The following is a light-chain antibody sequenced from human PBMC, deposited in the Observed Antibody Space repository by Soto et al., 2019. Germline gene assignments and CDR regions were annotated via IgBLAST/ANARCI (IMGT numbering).Light chain of an antibody. Sequence: DIQMTQSPSTLSASVGDRVTITCRASQSISSWLAWYQQKPGKAPKLLIYDVSSLESGVPSRFSGSGSGTEFTLTISSLQPDDSATYFCQQYNSYSGTFGQGTRWIS. CDR2: DVS. CDR1: QSISSW. CDR3: QQYNSYSGT. V-gene: IGKV1-5*01. J-gene: IGKJ1*01.